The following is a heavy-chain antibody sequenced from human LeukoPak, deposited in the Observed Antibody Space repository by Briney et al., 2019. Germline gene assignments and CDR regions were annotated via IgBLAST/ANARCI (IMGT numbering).Heavy chain of an antibody. CDR3: ARALGYCSGGSCYYAFDI. CDR1: GFSFSSYN. Sequence: PGGSLRLSCTASGFSFSSYNINWVRQAPGKGLEWVSYISRGSTTIYYADSLKGRFTISRDNAKNSLYLQMNSLRAEDTAVYYCARALGYCSGGSCYYAFDIWGQGTMVTVSS. V-gene: IGHV3-48*04. J-gene: IGHJ3*02. D-gene: IGHD2-15*01. CDR2: ISRGSTTI.